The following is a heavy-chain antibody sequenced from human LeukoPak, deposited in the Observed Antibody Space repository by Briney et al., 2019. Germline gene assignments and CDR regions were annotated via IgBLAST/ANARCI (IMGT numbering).Heavy chain of an antibody. Sequence: GGSLRLSCAASGFIFSFNYMSWVRQAPGKGLEWVSVIYHCGGTYYADSVRGRFTISRDDSKNTLLLQMDSLRVDDTAMYYCARACYGGNAHQGAVIDYGSEGTLVTVSS. CDR2: IYHCGGT. CDR1: GFIFSFNY. CDR3: ARACYGGNAHQGAVIDY. J-gene: IGHJ4*02. D-gene: IGHD4-23*01. V-gene: IGHV3-53*01.